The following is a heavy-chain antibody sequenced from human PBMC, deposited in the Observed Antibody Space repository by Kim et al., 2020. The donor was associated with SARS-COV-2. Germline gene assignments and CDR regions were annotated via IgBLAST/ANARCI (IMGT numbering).Heavy chain of an antibody. Sequence: GGSLRLSCVVSGITFRHYGMHWVRQAPGKGLEWVAGISYDGNNKYYGDSVKGRFIISRENSKDTLDLQMNSLRVEDTAVYHCAKDRDREERGWFDPWGPG. V-gene: IGHV3-30*18. J-gene: IGHJ5*02. D-gene: IGHD1-26*01. CDR2: ISYDGNNK. CDR3: AKDRDREERGWFDP. CDR1: GITFRHYG.